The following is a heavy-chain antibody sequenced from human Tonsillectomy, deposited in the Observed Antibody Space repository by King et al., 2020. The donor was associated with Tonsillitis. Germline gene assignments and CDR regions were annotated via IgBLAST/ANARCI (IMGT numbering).Heavy chain of an antibody. CDR1: GGSISTYY. D-gene: IGHD3-16*01. V-gene: IGHV4-59*08. CDR2: ISNSGNT. CDR3: ARHGAYFDY. J-gene: IGHJ4*02. Sequence: QLQESGPGLVKPSETLSLTCTVSGGSISTYYWSWIRQPPGKGLEWIGYISNSGNTNYNPSLTSRVTISADTSKNQFSLKLSSVTAADTAVYYCARHGAYFDYWGQGTLVTVSP.